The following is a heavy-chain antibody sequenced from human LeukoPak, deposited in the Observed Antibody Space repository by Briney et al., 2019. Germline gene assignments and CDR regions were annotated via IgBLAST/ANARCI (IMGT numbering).Heavy chain of an antibody. CDR2: INHSGST. CDR3: ARASSWYEDWFDP. V-gene: IGHV4-34*01. CDR1: GGSFSGYY. D-gene: IGHD6-13*01. Sequence: SETLSLTCAVYGGSFSGYYWSWIRQPPGKGLEWIGEINHSGSTNYNPPLKSRVTVSVDTSKYQFSLKLSSVTAADTAVYYCARASSWYEDWFDPWGQGTLVTVSS. J-gene: IGHJ5*02.